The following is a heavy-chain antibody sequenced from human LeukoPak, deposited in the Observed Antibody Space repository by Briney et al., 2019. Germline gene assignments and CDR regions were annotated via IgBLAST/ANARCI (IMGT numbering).Heavy chain of an antibody. CDR2: IKSKTDGGTT. CDR1: GFTFSNAW. Sequence: PGGSLRLSCAASGFTFSNAWMSWVRQAPGKGLEWVGRIKSKTDGGTTDYAAPVKGRFTISRDDSKNTLYLQMNSLKTEDTAVYYCTTGPPMVRGASDYWGQGTLVTVSS. CDR3: TTGPPMVRGASDY. J-gene: IGHJ4*02. D-gene: IGHD3-10*01. V-gene: IGHV3-15*01.